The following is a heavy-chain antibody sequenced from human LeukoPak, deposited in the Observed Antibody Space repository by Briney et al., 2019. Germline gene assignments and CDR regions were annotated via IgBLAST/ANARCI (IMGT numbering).Heavy chain of an antibody. CDR3: TRHAGYCSSTSCQIYYYYGMDV. Sequence: GGSLRLSCAASGFTFSGSAMHWVRQASGKGLEWVGRIRSKANSYATAYAASVKGRFTISRDDPKNTAYLQMNSLKTEDTAVYYCTRHAGYCSSTSCQIYYYYGMDVWGKGTTVTVSS. J-gene: IGHJ6*04. D-gene: IGHD2-2*01. CDR2: IRSKANSYAT. V-gene: IGHV3-73*01. CDR1: GFTFSGSA.